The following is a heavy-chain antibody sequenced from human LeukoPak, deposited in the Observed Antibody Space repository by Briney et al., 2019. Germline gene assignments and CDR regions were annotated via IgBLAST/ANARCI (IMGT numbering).Heavy chain of an antibody. CDR2: IYYRGST. Sequence: SETLSLTCTVSGGSISSYYWSWIRQPPGKGLEWIGYIYYRGSTNYNPSLKSRVTLSVDTSKNQFSLKLSSVTAADTAVYYCARGGGYCSGGSCHIDYWGQGTLVTVSS. V-gene: IGHV4-59*01. D-gene: IGHD2-15*01. CDR3: ARGGGYCSGGSCHIDY. J-gene: IGHJ4*02. CDR1: GGSISSYY.